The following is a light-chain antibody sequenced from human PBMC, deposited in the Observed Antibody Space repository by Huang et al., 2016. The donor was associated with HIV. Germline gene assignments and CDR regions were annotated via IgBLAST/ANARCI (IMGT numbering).Light chain of an antibody. J-gene: IGKJ1*01. Sequence: EIVMTQSPATLSASPGERATLSCRASQSVSSNIAWYQHKPGQAPSLLIFGASTRSTGVPARFSGSESGTEFTLTISSLQSEDFAIYYCQQYDNWPPRGTFGQGTKVEMK. CDR1: QSVSSN. V-gene: IGKV3-15*01. CDR2: GAS. CDR3: QQYDNWPPRGT.